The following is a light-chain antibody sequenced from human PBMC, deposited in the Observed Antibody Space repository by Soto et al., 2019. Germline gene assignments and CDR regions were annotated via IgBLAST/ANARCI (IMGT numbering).Light chain of an antibody. CDR2: AAS. V-gene: IGKV3D-15*01. CDR3: QKYNNWWT. Sequence: RVMTQSPDTLSVSPGERATLSCRASETVRSNLAWYQQKPGQAPRLLIYAASTRATGIPARFIGNGSGTEFTLTIRSLQSEDFAVYYCQKYNNWWTFGQGTKVEIK. CDR1: ETVRSN. J-gene: IGKJ1*01.